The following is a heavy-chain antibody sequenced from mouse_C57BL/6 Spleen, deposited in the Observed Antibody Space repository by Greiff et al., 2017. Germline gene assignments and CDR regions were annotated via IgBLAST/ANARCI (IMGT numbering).Heavy chain of an antibody. CDR3: TTTGAYYGSSYDWFAY. Sequence: EVKLMESGAELVRPGASVKLSCTASGFNIKDDYMHWVKQRPEQGLEWIGWIDPENGDTEYASKFQGKATITADTSSNTAYLQLSSLTSEDTAVYYCTTTGAYYGSSYDWFAYWGQGTLVTVSA. CDR1: GFNIKDDY. CDR2: IDPENGDT. D-gene: IGHD1-1*01. J-gene: IGHJ3*01. V-gene: IGHV14-4*01.